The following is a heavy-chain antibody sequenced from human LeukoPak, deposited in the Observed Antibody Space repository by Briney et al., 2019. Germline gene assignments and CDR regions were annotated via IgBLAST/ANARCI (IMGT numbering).Heavy chain of an antibody. Sequence: PGESLKISCKGSGYSFPAYWIGWVRQMPGKGLEWMGIIFPGDSDTRYSPSFQGQVTISADKSISTAYLQWSSLKASDTAMYYCARRGYSYGYGYYYYGMDVWGQGTTVTVSS. CDR2: IFPGDSDT. V-gene: IGHV5-51*01. J-gene: IGHJ6*02. CDR3: ARRGYSYGYGYYYYGMDV. D-gene: IGHD5-18*01. CDR1: GYSFPAYW.